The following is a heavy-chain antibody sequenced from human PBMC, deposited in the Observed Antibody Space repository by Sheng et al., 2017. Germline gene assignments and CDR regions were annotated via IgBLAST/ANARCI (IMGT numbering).Heavy chain of an antibody. J-gene: IGHJ4*02. D-gene: IGHD6-6*01. V-gene: IGHV4-39*07. CDR2: IYYSGST. CDR3: ARGREGTAPPYFDY. Sequence: QLQLQESGPGLVKPSETLSLTCTVSGVSIKTSNFYWGWIRQPPGKGLEWIGSIYYSGSTYYSPSLKSRVTVSVDTSKNQFSLRLRSVTAADTAVYYCARGREGTAPPYFDYWGQGALVTVSS. CDR1: GVSIKTSNFY.